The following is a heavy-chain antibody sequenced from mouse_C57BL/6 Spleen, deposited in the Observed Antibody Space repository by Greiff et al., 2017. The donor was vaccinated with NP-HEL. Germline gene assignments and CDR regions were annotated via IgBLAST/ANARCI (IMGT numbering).Heavy chain of an antibody. CDR1: GFTFSSYA. D-gene: IGHD2-5*01. CDR2: ISDGGSYT. V-gene: IGHV5-4*03. CDR3: ASSYYSNYGGFYYYAMDY. Sequence: DVKLVESGGGLVKPGGSLKLSCAASGFTFSSYAMSWVRQTPEKRLEWVATISDGGSYTYYPDNVKGRFTISRDNAKNNLYLQMSHLKSEDTAMYYCASSYYSNYGGFYYYAMDYWGQGTSVTVSS. J-gene: IGHJ4*01.